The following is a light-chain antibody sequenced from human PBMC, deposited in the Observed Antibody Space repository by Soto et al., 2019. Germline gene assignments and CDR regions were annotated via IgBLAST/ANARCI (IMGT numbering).Light chain of an antibody. Sequence: DIQMTQSPSTLSASVGDRVTITCRASQTISSWLAWYQQKPGKAPNLLIYKASSLEIGVPSRFSGSGSGTEFTLTMSSLQPDEFATYYCQQYNSLPYTFGQGTKLEIK. CDR3: QQYNSLPYT. V-gene: IGKV1-5*03. CDR1: QTISSW. J-gene: IGKJ2*01. CDR2: KAS.